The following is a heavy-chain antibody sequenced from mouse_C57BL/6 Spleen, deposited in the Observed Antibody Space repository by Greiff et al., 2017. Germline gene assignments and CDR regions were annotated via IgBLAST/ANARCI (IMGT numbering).Heavy chain of an antibody. CDR2: INPNNGGT. CDR3: AREGNAYAMDY. CDR1: GYTFTDYY. Sequence: EVQLQQSGPELVKPGASVKISCKASGYTFTDYYMHWVKQSHGQSLEWIGDINPNNGGTSYNQKFKGKATLTVDKSSSTAYMELRSLTSEDSAVKYGAREGNAYAMDYWGQGTSVTVSS. J-gene: IGHJ4*01. V-gene: IGHV1-26*01.